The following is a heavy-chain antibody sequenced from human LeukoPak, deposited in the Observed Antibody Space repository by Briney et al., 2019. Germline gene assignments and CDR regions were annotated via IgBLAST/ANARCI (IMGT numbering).Heavy chain of an antibody. Sequence: GGSLRPSCAASGFTFSSYGMHWVRQAPGKGLEWVAVIWYDGSNKYYADSVKGRFTISRDNSKNTLYLQMNSLRAEDTAVYYCARGYCSGGSCYPEDNWFDPWGQGTLVTVSS. D-gene: IGHD2-15*01. V-gene: IGHV3-33*01. CDR1: GFTFSSYG. CDR2: IWYDGSNK. CDR3: ARGYCSGGSCYPEDNWFDP. J-gene: IGHJ5*02.